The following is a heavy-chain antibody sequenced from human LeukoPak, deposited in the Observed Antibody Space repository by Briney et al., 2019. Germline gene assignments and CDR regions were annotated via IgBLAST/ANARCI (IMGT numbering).Heavy chain of an antibody. Sequence: GGSLRLSCAAPGFTFSSYGMSWVRQAPGKGLEWVSAISGSGGSTYYADSVKGRFTISRDNSKNTPYLQMNSLRAEDTAVYYCAREVRYSSGWYYYYYMDVWGKGTTVTVSS. CDR1: GFTFSSYG. CDR2: ISGSGGST. D-gene: IGHD6-19*01. V-gene: IGHV3-23*01. J-gene: IGHJ6*03. CDR3: AREVRYSSGWYYYYYMDV.